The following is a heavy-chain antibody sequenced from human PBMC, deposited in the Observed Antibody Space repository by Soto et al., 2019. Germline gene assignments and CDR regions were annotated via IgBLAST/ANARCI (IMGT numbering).Heavy chain of an antibody. Sequence: ASVKVSCKASGYTFTSYAMHWARQAPGQRLGWMGWINAGNGNTKYSQKFQGRVTITRDTSASTAYMELSSLRSEDTAVYYCARSIVVVTALDYWGQGTLVTVSS. CDR3: ARSIVVVTALDY. D-gene: IGHD2-21*02. V-gene: IGHV1-3*01. CDR2: INAGNGNT. J-gene: IGHJ4*02. CDR1: GYTFTSYA.